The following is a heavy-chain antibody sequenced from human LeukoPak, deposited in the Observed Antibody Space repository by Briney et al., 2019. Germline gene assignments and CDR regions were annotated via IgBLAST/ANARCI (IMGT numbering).Heavy chain of an antibody. J-gene: IGHJ4*02. CDR2: IFYDGSNK. Sequence: GGSPRLSCAASGFTFSNYGMHWVRQAPGKGLEWLAAIFYDGSNKYYADTVKGRFTISRDNSKNTLYLQVNSLRAEDTAVYYCARDQALYFSYGDYWGQGTLVTVSS. V-gene: IGHV3-33*01. CDR1: GFTFSNYG. D-gene: IGHD2/OR15-2a*01. CDR3: ARDQALYFSYGDY.